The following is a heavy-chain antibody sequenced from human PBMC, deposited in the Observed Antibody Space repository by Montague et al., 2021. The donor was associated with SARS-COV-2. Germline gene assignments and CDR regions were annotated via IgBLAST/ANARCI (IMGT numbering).Heavy chain of an antibody. CDR1: GESFSGYY. V-gene: IGHV4-34*01. Sequence: SETLSLTCAVYGESFSGYYWSWIRQPPGNGLDWMGEINHSVSTNYTPSLKSPVTISVDTSKNQFSLKLSSVTAADTAVYYCASLTLGYGSSTSCYSDWFDPLCHGTAVTDS. D-gene: IGHD2-2*02. J-gene: IGHJ5*02. CDR2: INHSVST. CDR3: ASLTLGYGSSTSCYSDWFDP.